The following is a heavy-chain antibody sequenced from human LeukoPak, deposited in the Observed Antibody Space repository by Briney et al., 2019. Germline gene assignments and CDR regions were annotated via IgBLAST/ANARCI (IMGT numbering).Heavy chain of an antibody. D-gene: IGHD3-3*01. CDR2: INPNSGGT. CDR1: GYTFTGYY. V-gene: IGHV1-2*02. CDR3: ARGRSYYDFWSGYYGLDY. J-gene: IGHJ4*02. Sequence: ASVKVSCKASGYTFTGYYIHWVRQAPGQGLEWMGWINPNSGGTNYAQKFQGRVTMTRDTSISTAYMELSRLRSDDTAVYYCARGRSYYDFWSGYYGLDYWGQGTLVTVSS.